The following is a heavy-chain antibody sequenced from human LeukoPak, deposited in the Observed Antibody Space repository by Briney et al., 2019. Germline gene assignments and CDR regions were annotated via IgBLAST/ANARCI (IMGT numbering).Heavy chain of an antibody. Sequence: PGGSLRLSCAASGFTFSSYGMSWVRQAPGKGLEWVSAISGSGGSTYYADSVKGRFTISRDNSKNTLYLQMNSLRAEDTAVYYCAKGPFMVRAPDCFDYWGQGTLVTVSS. CDR3: AKGPFMVRAPDCFDY. V-gene: IGHV3-23*01. J-gene: IGHJ4*02. CDR2: ISGSGGST. D-gene: IGHD3-10*01. CDR1: GFTFSSYG.